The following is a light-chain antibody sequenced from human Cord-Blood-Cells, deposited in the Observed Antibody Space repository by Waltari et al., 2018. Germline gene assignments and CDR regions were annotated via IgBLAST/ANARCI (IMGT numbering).Light chain of an antibody. CDR2: GAS. Sequence: EIVMTQTPATLSVSAGVRDTLSCSASQSVSSNLAWYQQKPGQAPRHLIYGASTSATGIPARFSGSRAWTEVTLTIISLQSEDFAVYYCQQYNNWPPGTFGQGTKVEIK. CDR1: QSVSSN. CDR3: QQYNNWPPGT. V-gene: IGKV3-15*01. J-gene: IGKJ1*01.